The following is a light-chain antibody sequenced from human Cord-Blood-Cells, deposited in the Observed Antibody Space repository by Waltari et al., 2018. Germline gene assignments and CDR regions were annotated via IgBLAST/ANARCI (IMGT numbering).Light chain of an antibody. V-gene: IGKV3-15*01. CDR2: GAS. Sequence: EIVMTQSPATLSVSPGERATLSCRASQSVSSNLAWYQQKPGQAPRLLIYGASTRATGIPARFSGSGSGTEFTLTISSLQPEDFATYYCQQSYSTPLTFGGGTKVEIK. J-gene: IGKJ4*01. CDR1: QSVSSN. CDR3: QQSYSTPLT.